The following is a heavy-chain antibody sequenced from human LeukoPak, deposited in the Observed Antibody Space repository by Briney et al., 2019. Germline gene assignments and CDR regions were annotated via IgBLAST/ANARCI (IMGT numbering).Heavy chain of an antibody. CDR3: AREGPHYDSSGYYGGWFDP. J-gene: IGHJ5*02. Sequence: ASVKVSCKASGYTFTGYYMHWVRQAPGQGLEWMGWINHNSGGTNYAQKFQGRVTMTRDTSISTAYMELSRLRSDDTAVYYCAREGPHYDSSGYYGGWFDPWGQGTLVTVSS. CDR1: GYTFTGYY. CDR2: INHNSGGT. V-gene: IGHV1-2*02. D-gene: IGHD3-22*01.